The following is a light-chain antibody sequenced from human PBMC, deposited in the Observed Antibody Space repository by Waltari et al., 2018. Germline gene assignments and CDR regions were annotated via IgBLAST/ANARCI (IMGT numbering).Light chain of an antibody. CDR2: AAS. CDR1: QSISSY. Sequence: DIQMTQSPSSLSASVGDRVTITCRASQSISSYLNWYQQKPGKAPKRLIYAASSLQSGVPSRFSGSGSGTDFNLTISSLQPEDFATYYCQQSYSTPQTFGQGTKVEIK. CDR3: QQSYSTPQT. J-gene: IGKJ1*01. V-gene: IGKV1-39*01.